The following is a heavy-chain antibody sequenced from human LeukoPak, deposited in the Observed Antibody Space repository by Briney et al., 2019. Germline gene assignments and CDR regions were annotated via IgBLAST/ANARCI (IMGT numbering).Heavy chain of an antibody. J-gene: IGHJ4*02. Sequence: ASVKVSCKASGYTFSGYYMHWVRQAPGQGLEWMGIINPSGGSTSHAQKFQGRVTMTRDTSTSTVYMELSSLRSEDTAVYYCARTYYYDHYYFDYWGQGTLVTVSS. V-gene: IGHV1-46*01. D-gene: IGHD3-22*01. CDR1: GYTFSGYY. CDR2: INPSGGST. CDR3: ARTYYYDHYYFDY.